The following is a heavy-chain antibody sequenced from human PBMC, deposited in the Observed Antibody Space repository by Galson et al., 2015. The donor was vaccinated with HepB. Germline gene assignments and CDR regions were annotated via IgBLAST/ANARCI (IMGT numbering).Heavy chain of an antibody. CDR3: ARDRDYSDSEINYHYGMDV. V-gene: IGHV3-30*07. J-gene: IGHJ6*02. Sequence: DSVKGRFTISRDNSRNTVDLQMNRLRAEDTAVYYCARDRDYSDSEINYHYGMDVWGQGTTVTVSS. D-gene: IGHD2-15*01.